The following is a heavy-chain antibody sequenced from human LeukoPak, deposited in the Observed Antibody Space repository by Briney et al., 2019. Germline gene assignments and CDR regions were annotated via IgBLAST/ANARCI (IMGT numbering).Heavy chain of an antibody. D-gene: IGHD3-10*01. Sequence: ASVKVSCKASGYTFTSYYMHWVRQAPGQGLEWMGIINPSGGGTSYAQKFQGRVTMTRDTSTSTVYMELSSLRSEDTAVYYCARGGELWFGELLVDFDYWGQGTLVTVSS. V-gene: IGHV1-46*01. CDR1: GYTFTSYY. J-gene: IGHJ4*02. CDR2: INPSGGGT. CDR3: ARGGELWFGELLVDFDY.